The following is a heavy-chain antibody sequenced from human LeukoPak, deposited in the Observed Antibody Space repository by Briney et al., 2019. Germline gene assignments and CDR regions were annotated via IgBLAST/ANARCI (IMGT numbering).Heavy chain of an antibody. CDR3: ARGDRVSGYSV. Sequence: APVRVSCKASGYTFTSHAISWVRQAPGQGREGTGWISTYNGNTNYAQKLQGRVTMTTDTSTSTAYMELRSLRSDDTAVYFCARGDRVSGYSVWGQGTLVTVSS. CDR2: ISTYNGNT. V-gene: IGHV1-18*01. CDR1: GYTFTSHA. J-gene: IGHJ4*02. D-gene: IGHD3-3*01.